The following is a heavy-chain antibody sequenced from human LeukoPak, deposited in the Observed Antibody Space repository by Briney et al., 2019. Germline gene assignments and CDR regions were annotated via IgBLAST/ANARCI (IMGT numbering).Heavy chain of an antibody. V-gene: IGHV4-4*02. Sequence: SSETLSLTCAVSGGSISSSNWWSWVRRPPGKGLEWIGEIYHSGSTNYNPSLKSRVTISVDTSKNQFSLKLSSVTAADTAVYHCARGHRYHYENSGYAFDLWGQGTMVTVSS. CDR2: IYHSGST. J-gene: IGHJ3*01. CDR3: ARGHRYHYENSGYAFDL. D-gene: IGHD3-22*01. CDR1: GGSISSSNW.